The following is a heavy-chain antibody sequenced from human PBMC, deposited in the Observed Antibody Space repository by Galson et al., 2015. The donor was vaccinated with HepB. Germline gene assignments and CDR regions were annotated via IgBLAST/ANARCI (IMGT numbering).Heavy chain of an antibody. Sequence: SLRLSCAASGFTFSNFAMSWVRQAPGKGLEWVSGINGGGATTYYADSVKGRFTISRDNSKNTLYLQMNSLRAEDTAVYYCARHQLATFDYWGQRTLVTVSS. V-gene: IGHV3-23*01. D-gene: IGHD6-13*01. J-gene: IGHJ4*01. CDR3: ARHQLATFDY. CDR2: INGGGATT. CDR1: GFTFSNFA.